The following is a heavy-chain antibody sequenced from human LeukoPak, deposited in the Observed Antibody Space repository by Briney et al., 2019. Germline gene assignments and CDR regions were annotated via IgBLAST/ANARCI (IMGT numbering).Heavy chain of an antibody. CDR1: GFTFSDYY. J-gene: IGHJ4*02. V-gene: IGHV3-11*01. CDR2: ISSSGSTI. D-gene: IGHD3-22*01. CDR3: ARVRGRSSGYYYLDY. Sequence: GGSLRLSCAASGFTFSDYYMSRIRQAPGKGLEWVSYISSSGSTIYYADSVKGRFTISRDNAKNSLYLQMNSLRAEDTAVYYCARVRGRSSGYYYLDYWGQGTLVTVSS.